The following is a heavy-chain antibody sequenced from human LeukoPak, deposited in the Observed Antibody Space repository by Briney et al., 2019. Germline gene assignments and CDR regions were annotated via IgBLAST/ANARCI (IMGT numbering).Heavy chain of an antibody. V-gene: IGHV3-23*01. D-gene: IGHD3-9*01. Sequence: GGSLTLSCAASGFTFSNYAMSWVRQAPGKGLEWVSAITGSGGNTYYADSVRGRFTISRDNSKNTLYLQMNSLRAEDTAVYYCAKWGDFDVLTGYYVPDFWGQGTLVTVSS. J-gene: IGHJ4*02. CDR3: AKWGDFDVLTGYYVPDF. CDR1: GFTFSNYA. CDR2: ITGSGGNT.